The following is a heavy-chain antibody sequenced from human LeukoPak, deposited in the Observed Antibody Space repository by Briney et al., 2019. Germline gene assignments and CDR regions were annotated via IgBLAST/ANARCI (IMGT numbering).Heavy chain of an antibody. Sequence: SQTLSLTCAISGDSVSSNRAAWNWIRPSPSRGLEWLGRTYYRSRWYNDYAVSVKSRITINTDTSKNQFSLQVNSVTPEDTAVYYCARDSSAAAIPFDYWGQGTLVTVSS. V-gene: IGHV6-1*01. J-gene: IGHJ4*02. CDR3: ARDSSAAAIPFDY. CDR1: GDSVSSNRAA. CDR2: TYYRSRWYN. D-gene: IGHD2-2*01.